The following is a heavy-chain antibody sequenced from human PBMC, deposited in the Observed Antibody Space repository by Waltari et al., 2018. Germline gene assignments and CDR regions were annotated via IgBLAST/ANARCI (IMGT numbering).Heavy chain of an antibody. D-gene: IGHD6-19*01. CDR3: ARQYSSGWYVVYFDY. CDR2: IHSSGST. CDR1: GGSIGSYY. V-gene: IGHV4-59*01. J-gene: IGHJ4*02. Sequence: QVQLQESGPGLVKPSETLSLTCTVSGGSIGSYYWGWIRQPPGKGLEWIGYIHSSGSTNYNPSLKSLVTISADTSKNQFSLRLSSVTAADTAVYYCARQYSSGWYVVYFDYWGQGTLVTVSS.